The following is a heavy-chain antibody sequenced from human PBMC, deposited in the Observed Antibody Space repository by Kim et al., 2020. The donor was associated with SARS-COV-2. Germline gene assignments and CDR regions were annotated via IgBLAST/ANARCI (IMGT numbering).Heavy chain of an antibody. CDR1: GFTFSSYS. CDR2: ISSSSSTI. D-gene: IGHD2-15*01. Sequence: GGSLRLSCAASGFTFSSYSMNWVRQAPGKGLEWVSYISSSSSTIYYADSVKGRFTISRDNAKNSLYLQMNSLRDEDTAVYYCARGVLRYCSGGSCYSPNWGQGTLVTVSS. V-gene: IGHV3-48*02. CDR3: ARGVLRYCSGGSCYSPN. J-gene: IGHJ4*02.